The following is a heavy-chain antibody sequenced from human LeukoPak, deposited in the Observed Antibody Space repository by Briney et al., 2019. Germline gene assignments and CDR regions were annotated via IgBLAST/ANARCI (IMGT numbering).Heavy chain of an antibody. CDR3: ARSAGILTGYRAFDI. J-gene: IGHJ3*02. CDR1: GFTFSSYW. V-gene: IGHV3-74*01. D-gene: IGHD3-9*01. CDR2: IKTDGSST. Sequence: GGSLRLSCAASGFTFSSYWMHWVRQAPGKGLVWVSRIKTDGSSTSYADSVKGRFTISRDNAKNTLYLQMNSLRVEDTAVYYCARSAGILTGYRAFDIWGQGTMVTVSS.